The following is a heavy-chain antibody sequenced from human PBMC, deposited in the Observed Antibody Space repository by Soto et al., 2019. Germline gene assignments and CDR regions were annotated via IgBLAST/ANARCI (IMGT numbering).Heavy chain of an antibody. D-gene: IGHD2-21*01. CDR2: IIGSSRDL. CDR3: ARGSIATYWDFDL. J-gene: IGHJ2*01. Sequence: EVHLVESGGGLVKPGGSLRLSCAASGFTLSLYNMNWVRQDPGKGLEWGSSIIGSSRDLFYADSVKGRFTISRDNANNSLYLQMTSLRADDTAVYYCARGSIATYWDFDLGGLVTVVTVSS. V-gene: IGHV3-21*01. CDR1: GFTLSLYN.